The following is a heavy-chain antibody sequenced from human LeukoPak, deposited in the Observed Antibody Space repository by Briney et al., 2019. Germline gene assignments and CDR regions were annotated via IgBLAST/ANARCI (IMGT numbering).Heavy chain of an antibody. V-gene: IGHV3-9*03. CDR1: GLTFDEYA. J-gene: IGHJ4*02. D-gene: IGHD3-10*01. Sequence: GGSLRLSCAASGLTFDEYAMHWVRQVPGKGLEWVSGLSWNSGTIGHADSVKGRFTISRDNAKNSLYLQMNSLRAEDMALYYCAKDAAYYYGSGSYLDSWGQGTLVTVSS. CDR3: AKDAAYYYGSGSYLDS. CDR2: LSWNSGTI.